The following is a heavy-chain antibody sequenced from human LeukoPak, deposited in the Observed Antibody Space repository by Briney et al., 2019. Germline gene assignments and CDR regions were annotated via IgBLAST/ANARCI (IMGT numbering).Heavy chain of an antibody. V-gene: IGHV1-18*01. CDR1: GGTLNSYA. J-gene: IGHJ6*03. CDR3: ANSSFQDYYYMDV. CDR2: ISAYNGNT. Sequence: ASVKVSCKTSGGTLNSYAISWVRQAPGQGLEWMGWISAYNGNTNYAQKFQGRVTMTTDTSTSTAYMELRSLRSDDTAVYYCANSSFQDYYYMDVWGKGTTVTVSS. D-gene: IGHD6-6*01.